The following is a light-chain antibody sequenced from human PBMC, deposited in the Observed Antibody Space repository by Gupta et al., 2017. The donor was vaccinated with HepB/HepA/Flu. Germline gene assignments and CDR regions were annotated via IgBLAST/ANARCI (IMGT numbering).Light chain of an antibody. Sequence: DIQMTQSPSSLSASVGDRVTITCQASEDITNYLNWYQQKPEKAPNLLMYDASTLKTGVPSRFSGSGSGTDFTLTINSQQAEDFATYFCQHYHSIPLTFGGGTRVEIK. J-gene: IGKJ4*01. CDR1: EDITNY. CDR2: DAS. CDR3: QHYHSIPLT. V-gene: IGKV1-33*01.